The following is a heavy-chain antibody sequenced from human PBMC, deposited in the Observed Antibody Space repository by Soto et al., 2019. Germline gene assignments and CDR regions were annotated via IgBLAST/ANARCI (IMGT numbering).Heavy chain of an antibody. V-gene: IGHV1-18*01. CDR1: GYTFTSYG. Sequence: GASVKVSCKASGYTFTSYGISWVRQAPGQGLEWMGWINTYNGNTHYIQRVQGRVTMTTDTSTTTVYMELRSLRSDDTAVYYCARDDYGDYRNWGQGTLVTVSS. J-gene: IGHJ4*02. CDR3: ARDDYGDYRN. CDR2: INTYNGNT. D-gene: IGHD4-17*01.